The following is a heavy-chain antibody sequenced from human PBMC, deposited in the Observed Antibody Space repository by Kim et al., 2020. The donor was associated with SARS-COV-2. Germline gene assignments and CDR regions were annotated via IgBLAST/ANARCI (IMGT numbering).Heavy chain of an antibody. D-gene: IGHD1-1*01. CDR1: GYTFTSYD. V-gene: IGHV1-8*01. J-gene: IGHJ4*02. CDR3: ARGVRTLSNYDY. Sequence: ASVKVSCKASGYTFTSYDLNWVRQATGQGLEWMGWMNPNIGNAGYAQKFQGRVTMTMDPSITTAYMELSSLRSEDTAVYYCARGVRTLSNYDYWGPGTLV. CDR2: MNPNIGNA.